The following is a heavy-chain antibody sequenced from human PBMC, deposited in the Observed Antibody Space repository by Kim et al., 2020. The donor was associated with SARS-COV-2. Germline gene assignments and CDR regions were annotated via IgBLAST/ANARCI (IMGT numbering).Heavy chain of an antibody. Sequence: SETLSLTCTVSGGSMSTDYWSWIRQPPGKGLQWIGYVHYRGTTNYNPSLKSRISMSVDVSKKQFSLKLSSVTAADTAIYYCARVSLDDSGNSGIDFWGQGSLVTVSS. CDR2: VHYRGTT. D-gene: IGHD4-4*01. J-gene: IGHJ4*02. CDR1: GGSMSTDY. V-gene: IGHV4-59*01. CDR3: ARVSLDDSGNSGIDF.